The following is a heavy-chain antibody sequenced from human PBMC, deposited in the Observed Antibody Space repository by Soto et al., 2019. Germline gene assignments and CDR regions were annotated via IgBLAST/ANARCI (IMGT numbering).Heavy chain of an antibody. CDR2: ISSSSSYI. J-gene: IGHJ4*02. CDR3: ARELNWGPNDY. Sequence: GGSLRLSCAASGFTFSSYSMNWVRQAPGKGLEWVSSISSSSSYIYYADSVKGRFTISRDNAKNSLFLQMNSLRAEDTAVYYCARELNWGPNDYWGQGTLVTVSS. CDR1: GFTFSSYS. V-gene: IGHV3-21*01. D-gene: IGHD7-27*01.